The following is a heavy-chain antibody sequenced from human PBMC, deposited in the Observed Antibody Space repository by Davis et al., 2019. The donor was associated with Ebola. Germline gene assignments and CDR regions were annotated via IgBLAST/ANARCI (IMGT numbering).Heavy chain of an antibody. J-gene: IGHJ6*02. Sequence: HSQTLSLTCDTSGDTVSSIDGAWNWIRQSPSRGLEWLGRTYYTSKWYNDYAESVKSRITINPDTSKNQFSLQLNSVTPEDSAVYYCVRGWGRSGLGVWGQGTTVTVSS. D-gene: IGHD1-26*01. CDR3: VRGWGRSGLGV. CDR1: GDTVSSIDGA. V-gene: IGHV6-1*01. CDR2: TYYTSKWYN.